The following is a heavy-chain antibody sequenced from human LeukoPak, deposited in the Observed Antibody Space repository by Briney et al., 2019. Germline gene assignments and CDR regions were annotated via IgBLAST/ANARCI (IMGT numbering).Heavy chain of an antibody. J-gene: IGHJ4*02. CDR3: ARDPGPAYGNPGYYFDY. CDR1: GGTFSSYA. V-gene: IGHV1-69*13. Sequence: ASVKVSCTASGGTFSSYAISWVRQAPGQGLEWMGGIIPIFGTANYAQKFQGRVTITADESTSTAYMELSSLRSEDTAVNYCARDPGPAYGNPGYYFDYWGQGTLVTVSS. D-gene: IGHD3-10*01. CDR2: IIPIFGTA.